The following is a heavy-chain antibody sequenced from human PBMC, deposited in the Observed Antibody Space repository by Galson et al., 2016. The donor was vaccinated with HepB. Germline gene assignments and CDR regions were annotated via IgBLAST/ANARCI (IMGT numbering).Heavy chain of an antibody. CDR2: VNPSSGST. J-gene: IGHJ4*02. D-gene: IGHD3-22*01. Sequence: SVKVSCKASGNTFTGDYLHWVRQAPGQGLEWMGRVNPSSGSTIYAHNFQGRVTMTRDTSIGTAYMELRRLRSDDTAVYYCASSGYYSNLNYWGQGTLVTVSS. V-gene: IGHV1-2*06. CDR1: GNTFTGDY. CDR3: ASSGYYSNLNY.